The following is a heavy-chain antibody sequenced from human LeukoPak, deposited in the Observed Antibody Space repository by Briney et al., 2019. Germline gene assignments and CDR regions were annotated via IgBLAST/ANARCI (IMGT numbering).Heavy chain of an antibody. CDR2: IYHSGST. J-gene: IGHJ3*02. D-gene: IGHD3-10*01. CDR1: GYSISSGYY. Sequence: PSETLSLTCTVSGYSISSGYYWGWIRQPPGKGREWIGSIYHSGSTYYNPSLKSRVTISVDTSKNQFSLKLSSVTAADTAVYYCARDMVRDPDVGGDAFDIWGQGTMVTVSS. V-gene: IGHV4-38-2*02. CDR3: ARDMVRDPDVGGDAFDI.